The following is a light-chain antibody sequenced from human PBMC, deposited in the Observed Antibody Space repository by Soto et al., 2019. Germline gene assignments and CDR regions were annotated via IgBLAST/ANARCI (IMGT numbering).Light chain of an antibody. CDR2: GAS. J-gene: IGKJ2*01. CDR3: QQYGSSLYT. Sequence: DIVLTQSPGTLSLSPGERATLSCRASQSVSSSYLAWYQQKPGQAPRLLIYGASSRATGIPDRFSGSGSGTDFTLTISRLETEDFEVYYWQQYGSSLYTVGQGTKLEIK. CDR1: QSVSSSY. V-gene: IGKV3-20*01.